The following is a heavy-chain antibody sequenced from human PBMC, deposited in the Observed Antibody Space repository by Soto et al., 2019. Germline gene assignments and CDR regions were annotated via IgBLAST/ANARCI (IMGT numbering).Heavy chain of an antibody. D-gene: IGHD3-10*01. CDR1: GFTFTSSA. Sequence: QMPLVQSGPEVKKPGTSVKVSCKASGFTFTSSAMQWVRQARGQRLEWIGWIVVGSGNTNYAQKFQERVTITRDMSTSTAYMELSSLRSEDTALYYCAAEVGYGSGIDYWGQGTLVTVSS. CDR2: IVVGSGNT. V-gene: IGHV1-58*02. CDR3: AAEVGYGSGIDY. J-gene: IGHJ4*02.